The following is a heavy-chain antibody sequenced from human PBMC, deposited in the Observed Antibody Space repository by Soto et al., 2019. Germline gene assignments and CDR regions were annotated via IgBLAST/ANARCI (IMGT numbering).Heavy chain of an antibody. V-gene: IGHV3-23*01. Sequence: GGSLRLSCAASGFTFSSYAMSWVRQAPGKGLEWVSAISGSGGSTYYADSVKGRFTISRDNSKNTLYLQMNGLRAEDTAVYYCAKDYVRGGLYCSSTSCYYYYMDVWGKGTTVTVSS. D-gene: IGHD2-2*01. CDR2: ISGSGGST. J-gene: IGHJ6*03. CDR1: GFTFSSYA. CDR3: AKDYVRGGLYCSSTSCYYYYMDV.